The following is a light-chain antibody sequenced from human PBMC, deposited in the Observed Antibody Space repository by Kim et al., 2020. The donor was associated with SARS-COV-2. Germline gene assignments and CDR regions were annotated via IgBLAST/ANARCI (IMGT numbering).Light chain of an antibody. CDR1: QGISSA. V-gene: IGKV1-13*02. J-gene: IGKJ4*01. CDR3: QQFNSYPLT. CDR2: DAS. Sequence: AIHLTQSPSSLSASIGDRVTITCRASQGISSALAWYQQKPGKPPKLLIYDASSLESGVPSRFSGSGSGTDFTLTISNLQPEDFATYYCQQFNSYPLTFGGGTKVDIK.